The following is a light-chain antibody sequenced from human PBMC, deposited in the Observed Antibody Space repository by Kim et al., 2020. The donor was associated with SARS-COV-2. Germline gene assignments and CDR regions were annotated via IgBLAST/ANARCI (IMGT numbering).Light chain of an antibody. CDR2: EAS. CDR3: QQRNNWPPTYT. V-gene: IGKV3-11*01. J-gene: IGKJ2*01. Sequence: EVVLTQSPATLSLSPGERATLSCRASQSIDNYIAWYQQKPGQAPRLLMSEASIRAADIPARFSGSGSGTDFTLTIASLEPEDFATYYCQQRNNWPPTYTFGQGTKLEIK. CDR1: QSIDNY.